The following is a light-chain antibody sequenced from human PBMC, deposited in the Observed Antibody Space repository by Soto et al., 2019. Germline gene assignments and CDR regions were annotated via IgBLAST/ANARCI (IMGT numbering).Light chain of an antibody. CDR1: QGISNY. CDR2: AAS. J-gene: IGKJ1*01. V-gene: IGKV1-27*01. Sequence: DIKMTQSPSSLSASVGDRVTITCRASQGISNYLAWYQQKPGKVPKLLIFAASTLQSGVPSRFSVSGSGTDFTLTITSLQPEDVATYYCQKYNSAPWTFGQESKVEIK. CDR3: QKYNSAPWT.